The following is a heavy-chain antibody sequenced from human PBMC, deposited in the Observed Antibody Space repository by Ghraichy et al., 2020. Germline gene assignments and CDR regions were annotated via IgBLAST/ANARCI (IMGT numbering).Heavy chain of an antibody. CDR2: IDWDDDK. J-gene: IGHJ4*02. Sequence: SGPTLVKPTQTLTLTCTFSGFSLSSRGMRVTWIRQPPGKALEWLARIDWDDDKFYSTSLKTRLTISKDTSKNQVVLTMTNMDPIDTGTYYCARMPHPQDYFDYWGQGTLVTVSS. CDR1: GFSLSSRGMR. CDR3: ARMPHPQDYFDY. V-gene: IGHV2-70*04.